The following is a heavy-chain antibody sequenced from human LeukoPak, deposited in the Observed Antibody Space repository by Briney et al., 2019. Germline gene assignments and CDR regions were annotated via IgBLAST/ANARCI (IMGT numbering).Heavy chain of an antibody. V-gene: IGHV3-23*01. D-gene: IGHD1-26*01. Sequence: GGSLRLSCAASGFTFSSYAMSWVRQAPGKGLEWVSAISGSGGSTYYADSVKGRFTISRDNSKNTLYLQMNSLRAEDTAVYYCAKMGTGIVGATHSWFDPWGQGTLVTVSS. CDR3: AKMGTGIVGATHSWFDP. CDR1: GFTFSSYA. J-gene: IGHJ5*02. CDR2: ISGSGGST.